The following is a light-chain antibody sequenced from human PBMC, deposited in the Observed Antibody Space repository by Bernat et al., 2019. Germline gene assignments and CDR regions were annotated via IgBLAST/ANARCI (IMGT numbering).Light chain of an antibody. V-gene: IGLV1-51*01. CDR3: GTWDSSLSTGV. Sequence: QSVLTQPPSVSAAPGQKVTISCSGGDSNIGRNYVCWYQQLPGTAPKLLIYDDNQRPSGIPDRFSGSKSGTSATLGITGLQTWDEADYYCGTWDSSLSTGVFGGGTNLAVL. J-gene: IGLJ3*02. CDR2: DDN. CDR1: DSNIGRNY.